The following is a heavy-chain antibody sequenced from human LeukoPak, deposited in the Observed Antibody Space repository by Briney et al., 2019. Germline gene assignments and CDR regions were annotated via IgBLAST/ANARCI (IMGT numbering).Heavy chain of an antibody. CDR2: IKQDGREK. CDR1: GFTSTCCW. V-gene: IGHV3-7*01. Sequence: GGSLRLSCAASGFTSTCCWLSRGRQAPGKGLEWVASIKQDGREKFYADSVRGRFTISRDNARNSLYLQVNNLRAEDTAVYYCARVPRVTGYFDYRGPGIRAIVSS. CDR3: ARVPRVTGYFDY. D-gene: IGHD1-20*01. J-gene: IGHJ4*02.